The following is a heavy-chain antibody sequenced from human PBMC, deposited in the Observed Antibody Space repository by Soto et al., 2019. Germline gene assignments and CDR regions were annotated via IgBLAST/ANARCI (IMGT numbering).Heavy chain of an antibody. D-gene: IGHD3-10*01. V-gene: IGHV3-23*01. CDR1: GFTFSSYA. Sequence: EVQLLESGGGLVQPGGSLRLSCAASGFTFSSYAMSWVRQAPGKGLEWVSAISGSGGSTYYADSVKGRFTISRDNSKNTLYLQMNSLRAEDTAVYYCATWKDWFGELFPKTHYYYGMDVWGQGTTVTVSS. CDR2: ISGSGGST. CDR3: ATWKDWFGELFPKTHYYYGMDV. J-gene: IGHJ6*02.